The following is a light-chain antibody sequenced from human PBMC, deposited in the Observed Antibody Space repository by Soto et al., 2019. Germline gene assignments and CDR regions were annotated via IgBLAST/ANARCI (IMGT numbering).Light chain of an antibody. CDR2: DAS. V-gene: IGKV3-11*01. CDR3: RAVT. CDR1: QTVSSY. Sequence: EIVLTQSPATLSLSPGERATLSCRASQTVSSYLAWYQQKPGQAPRLLIYDASNRATGIPARFSGSGSGTDFTLTISSLEPEDFAVYYCRAVTFGGGTKVEIK. J-gene: IGKJ4*01.